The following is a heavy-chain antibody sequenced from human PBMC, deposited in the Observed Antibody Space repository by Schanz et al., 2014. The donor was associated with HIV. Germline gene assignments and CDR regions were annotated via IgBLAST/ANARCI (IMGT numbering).Heavy chain of an antibody. Sequence: QVQLVQSGAEVKKPGASVMLSCKASGYSFTSYDINWVRQATGQGLEWMGWMNPNSEYTGYARKFQGRVSMTRHTPTSTAYMELSSLRPEDTAVYFCARARAKIEGRPVGNWFDPWGQGTLVTVSS. CDR1: GYSFTSYD. J-gene: IGHJ5*02. CDR3: ARARAKIEGRPVGNWFDP. V-gene: IGHV1-8*01. CDR2: MNPNSEYT. D-gene: IGHD6-6*01.